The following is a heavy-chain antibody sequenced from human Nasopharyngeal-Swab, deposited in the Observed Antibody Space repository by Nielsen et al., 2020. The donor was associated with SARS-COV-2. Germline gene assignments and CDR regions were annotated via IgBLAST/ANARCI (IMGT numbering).Heavy chain of an antibody. J-gene: IGHJ4*02. V-gene: IGHV1-18*01. D-gene: IGHD1-14*01. CDR3: ARDRGTTGTSDFDY. CDR2: ISAYTGDT. Sequence: ASVKVSCKTSGYSFSTYGFTWVRQAPGHGLEWVGWISAYTGDTSYAQKLQGRVTLTTDSSTDTAYMELRSLRSDDTAIYFCARDRGTTGTSDFDYWGQGTLVTVSS. CDR1: GYSFSTYG.